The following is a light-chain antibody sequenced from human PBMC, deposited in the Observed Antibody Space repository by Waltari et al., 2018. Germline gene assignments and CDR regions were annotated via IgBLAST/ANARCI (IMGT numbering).Light chain of an antibody. CDR2: QDS. Sequence: SYELTQPPSVSVSPGQTAIITCSGHKLGDQYASWYRQKPGQSPVLVIYQDSERPSGMPERFSGSNSGNTATLTISGTQAMDEADYYCQAWHSNTGVFGTGTKVTVL. J-gene: IGLJ1*01. V-gene: IGLV3-1*01. CDR1: KLGDQY. CDR3: QAWHSNTGV.